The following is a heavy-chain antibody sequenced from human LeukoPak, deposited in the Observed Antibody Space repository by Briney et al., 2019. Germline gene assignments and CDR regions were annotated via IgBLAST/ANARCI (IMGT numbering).Heavy chain of an antibody. D-gene: IGHD3-10*01. CDR2: IYSGGST. J-gene: IGHJ4*02. CDR1: GFTVSSND. V-gene: IGHV3-53*01. CDR3: ARGGVDYYGSGTYYLMYYFDY. Sequence: GGSLRLSCAASGFTVSSNDMSWVRQAPGKGLECISVIYSGGSTDYADSVKGRLTISRDNSKNTLYLQMNSLRAEDTAVYFCARGGVDYYGSGTYYLMYYFDYWGQGALVTVSS.